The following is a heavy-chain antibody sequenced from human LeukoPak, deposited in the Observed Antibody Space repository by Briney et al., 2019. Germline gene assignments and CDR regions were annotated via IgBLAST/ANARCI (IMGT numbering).Heavy chain of an antibody. CDR1: GGSFSGYY. D-gene: IGHD3-3*01. V-gene: IGHV4-34*01. Sequence: PSETLSLTCAVYGGSFSGYYWSWIRQPPGKGLEWIGEINHSGSTNYNPSLKGRVTISVDTSKNQFSLKLSSVTAADTAVYYCARGAYYDFWSGYYMDYYYYGMDVWGQGTTVTVSS. J-gene: IGHJ6*02. CDR2: INHSGST. CDR3: ARGAYYDFWSGYYMDYYYYGMDV.